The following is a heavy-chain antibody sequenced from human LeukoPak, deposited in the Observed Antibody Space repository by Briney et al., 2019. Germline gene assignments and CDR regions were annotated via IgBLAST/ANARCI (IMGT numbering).Heavy chain of an antibody. V-gene: IGHV4-39*07. J-gene: IGHJ4*02. CDR3: ARSSSWYYFDY. Sequence: SETLSLTCTVSGGSISSSSSYWGWIRQPPGKGLEWNGSIYYSGSTYYNPSLKSRVTFSVDTSKNQFSLKLSSVTAADTAVYYCARSSSWYYFDYWGQGTLVTVSS. D-gene: IGHD6-13*01. CDR2: IYYSGST. CDR1: GGSISSSSSY.